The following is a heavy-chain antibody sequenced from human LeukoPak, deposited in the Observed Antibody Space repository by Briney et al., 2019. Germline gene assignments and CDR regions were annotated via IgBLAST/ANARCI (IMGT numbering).Heavy chain of an antibody. Sequence: GGSLRLSCAASGFTVSGKYMSWVRQAPGMGLEWVSVIYTAGSTSYADSVRGRFTISRDNSKNTLYLQMNSLRAEDTAVYYCAKDRAPVLYSSGWYGDYWGQGTLVTVSS. CDR2: IYTAGST. CDR1: GFTVSGKY. D-gene: IGHD6-19*01. J-gene: IGHJ4*02. V-gene: IGHV3-53*01. CDR3: AKDRAPVLYSSGWYGDY.